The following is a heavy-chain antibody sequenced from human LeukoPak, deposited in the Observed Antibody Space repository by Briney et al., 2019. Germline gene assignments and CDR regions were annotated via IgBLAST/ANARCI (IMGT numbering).Heavy chain of an antibody. V-gene: IGHV3-23*01. J-gene: IGHJ6*04. CDR2: ISGSGGST. CDR3: AKDSTVNSLYYYYGMDV. CDR1: GFTFSSYV. Sequence: GGSLRLCCAASGFTFSSYVMSWARQAPGKGLEWVSGISGSGGSTYYADSVKGRFTISRDNSKNALYLQMNSLRAEDTAVYYCAKDSTVNSLYYYYGMDVWGKGTTVTVSS. D-gene: IGHD4-17*01.